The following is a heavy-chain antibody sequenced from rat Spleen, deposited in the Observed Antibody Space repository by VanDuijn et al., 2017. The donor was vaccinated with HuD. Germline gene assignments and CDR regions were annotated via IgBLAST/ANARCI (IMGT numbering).Heavy chain of an antibody. Sequence: QVQLKESGPGLVQPSQTLSLTCTVSAFSLMDYSVHWVRQPPGKGLEWMGGIWGDGSTDYNSALKSRLRISRDTSKSQVFLKMNSLQTEDTAIYFCTSPFRWFAYWGQGTLVTVSS. CDR1: AFSLMDYS. J-gene: IGHJ3*01. CDR3: TSPFRWFAY. CDR2: IWGDGST. V-gene: IGHV2-19*01.